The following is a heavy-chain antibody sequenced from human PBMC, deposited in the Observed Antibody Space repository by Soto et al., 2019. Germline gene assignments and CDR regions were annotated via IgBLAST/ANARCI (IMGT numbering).Heavy chain of an antibody. V-gene: IGHV6-1*01. D-gene: IGHD3-3*01. CDR1: GDSVSSNSAA. Sequence: SQTLSLTCAISGDSVSSNSAAWNWIRQSPSRGLEWLGRTYYRSKWYNDYAVSVKSRITINPDTSKNQFSLQLNSVTPEDTAVYYCVGSEWLLYEVGYYYYGMDVWGQGTTVTVSS. CDR3: VGSEWLLYEVGYYYYGMDV. J-gene: IGHJ6*02. CDR2: TYYRSKWYN.